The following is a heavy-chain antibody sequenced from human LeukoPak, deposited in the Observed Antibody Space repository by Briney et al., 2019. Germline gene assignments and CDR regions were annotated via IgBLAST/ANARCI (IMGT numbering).Heavy chain of an antibody. Sequence: PGGSLRLSCAASGFTFSSYSMNWVRQAPGKGLEWFSGVSDGARRTSYADSVTGRFTISRDNARRILYLQMNSLRAEDTAVYYCAKDVCNGAGCHFFDYWGQGTMVTVSS. CDR2: VSDGARRT. V-gene: IGHV3-23*01. CDR3: AKDVCNGAGCHFFDY. J-gene: IGHJ4*02. D-gene: IGHD2-15*01. CDR1: GFTFSSYS.